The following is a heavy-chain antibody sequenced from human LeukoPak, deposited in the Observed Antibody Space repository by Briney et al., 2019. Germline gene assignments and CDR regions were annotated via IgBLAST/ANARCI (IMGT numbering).Heavy chain of an antibody. D-gene: IGHD3-22*01. CDR2: IRSKAYGGTT. CDR1: GFTFGDYA. J-gene: IGHJ4*02. V-gene: IGHV3-49*04. Sequence: GGALRLSCTASGFTFGDYAMSWVRQAPGKGLEWVGFIRSKAYGGTTEYAASVKGRFTISRDDSKSIAYLQMNSLKTEDTAVYYCTRDPIDYYEFNYWGQGTLVTVSS. CDR3: TRDPIDYYEFNY.